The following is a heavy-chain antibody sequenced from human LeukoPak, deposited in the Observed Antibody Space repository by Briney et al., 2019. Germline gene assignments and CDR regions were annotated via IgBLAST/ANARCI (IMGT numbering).Heavy chain of an antibody. CDR3: ARRGPDRALDY. CDR2: IRDKTNGYTT. V-gene: IGHV3-72*01. D-gene: IGHD1-26*01. Sequence: GGSLRLSCGGSGFRFSDYPMGWVRQAPGKGPEWVARIRDKTNGYTTEYAASVRNRFIISRDDSKNSLYFQLNSLKSEDTAVYYCARRGPDRALDYWGQGTMVTVSS. J-gene: IGHJ4*02. CDR1: GFRFSDYP.